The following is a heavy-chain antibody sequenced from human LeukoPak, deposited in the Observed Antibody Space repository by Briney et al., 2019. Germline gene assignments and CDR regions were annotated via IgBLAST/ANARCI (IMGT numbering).Heavy chain of an antibody. CDR2: IYYSGST. CDR1: GGSISSSSYY. Sequence: SETLSLTCTVSGGSISSSSYYWGWLRQPPGTGLEWIGSIYYSGSTYYNPSLKSRVTISVDTSKNQFSLKLSSVTAADTAVYYCARYSMALNWFDPWGQGTLVTVSS. D-gene: IGHD2/OR15-2a*01. V-gene: IGHV4-39*01. CDR3: ARYSMALNWFDP. J-gene: IGHJ5*02.